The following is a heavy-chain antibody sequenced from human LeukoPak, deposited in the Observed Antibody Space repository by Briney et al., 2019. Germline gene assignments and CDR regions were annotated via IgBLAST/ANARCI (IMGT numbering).Heavy chain of an antibody. J-gene: IGHJ4*02. CDR3: ARDGDCSGGRCSYYFDH. CDR2: IIPSGGGT. CDR1: GYTFTSHY. Sequence: GASVKVSCKASGYTFTSHYIHWVRQAPGQGLEWMGIIIPSGGGTSYAQKFQGRLTITRDTSTSTVYLELSSLRSEDTAVYYCARDGDCSGGRCSYYFDHWGQGTLVTVSS. V-gene: IGHV1-46*01. D-gene: IGHD2-15*01.